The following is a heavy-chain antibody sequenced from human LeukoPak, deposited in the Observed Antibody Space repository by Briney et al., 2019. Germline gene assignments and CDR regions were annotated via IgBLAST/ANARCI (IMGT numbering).Heavy chain of an antibody. D-gene: IGHD2-2*03. V-gene: IGHV5-51*01. CDR2: IYPDESNI. J-gene: IGHJ4*02. CDR1: GYSFPTYW. CDR3: ARPPSRGYSSSFEY. Sequence: GESLKISCKGCGYSFPTYWMAWVRQMPGKGLEWMGIIYPDESNIRYSPSFQGQVTISADKSISTAYLQWSSLKASDTAMYYCARPPSRGYSSSFEYWGQGTLVTVSS.